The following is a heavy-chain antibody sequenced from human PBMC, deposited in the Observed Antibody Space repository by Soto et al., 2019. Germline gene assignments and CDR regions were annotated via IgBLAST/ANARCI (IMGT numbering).Heavy chain of an antibody. J-gene: IGHJ4*02. CDR3: VRDRFGYGDSGE. CDR1: GYTFTNYY. Sequence: ASVKVSCKASGYTFTNYYMHWVRQAPGQGLEWMGVINPSDGSTYYAQKFQGRVTMTGDTSTSTLYMDLSSLRSEDTAVYYCVRDRFGYGDSGERGQGTLVTVSS. D-gene: IGHD4-17*01. CDR2: INPSDGST. V-gene: IGHV1-46*01.